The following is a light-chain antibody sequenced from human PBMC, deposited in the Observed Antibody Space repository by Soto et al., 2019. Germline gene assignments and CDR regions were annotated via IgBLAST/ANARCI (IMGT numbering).Light chain of an antibody. CDR3: QQYDNFLPYT. CDR2: DAS. Sequence: DIQMKQSPSSLSASVGDRVTITCQASQDINNFLNWYQQKPGKAPKLLIYDASNLETGVPSRFSGSGSGTDFTFTISSLQPVDIATYYCQQYDNFLPYTFGQGTKVEIK. J-gene: IGKJ2*01. V-gene: IGKV1-33*01. CDR1: QDINNF.